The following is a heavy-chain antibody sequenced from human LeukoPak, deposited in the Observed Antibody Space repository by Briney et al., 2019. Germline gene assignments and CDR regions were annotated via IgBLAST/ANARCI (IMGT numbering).Heavy chain of an antibody. CDR2: IIPIFGTA. Sequence: ASVKVSCKDSGGTFSSYAISWVRQAPGQGLEWMGGIIPIFGTANYAQKFQGRVAITADESTSTAYMELSSLRSEDTAVYYCAREAVLRYFDWLPYYYYYGMDVWGQGTTVTVSS. J-gene: IGHJ6*02. CDR3: AREAVLRYFDWLPYYYYYGMDV. CDR1: GGTFSSYA. D-gene: IGHD3-9*01. V-gene: IGHV1-69*13.